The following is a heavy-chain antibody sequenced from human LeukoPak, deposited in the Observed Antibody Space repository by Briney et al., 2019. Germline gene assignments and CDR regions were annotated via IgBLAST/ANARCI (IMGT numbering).Heavy chain of an antibody. CDR3: AKDPAIAVAARGNWFDP. CDR2: IGGSGST. V-gene: IGHV3-23*01. Sequence: PGGSLRLSCAASRFTFGSYAMSWVRQAPGKGLEWVSAIGGSGSTYYADSVQGRFTISRDNSKNTLYLQMNSLRAEDTAVYYCAKDPAIAVAARGNWFDPWGQGTLVTVSS. CDR1: RFTFGSYA. J-gene: IGHJ5*02. D-gene: IGHD6-19*01.